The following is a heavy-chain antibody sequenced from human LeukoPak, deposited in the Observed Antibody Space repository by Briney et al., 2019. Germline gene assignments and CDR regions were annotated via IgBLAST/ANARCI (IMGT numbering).Heavy chain of an antibody. J-gene: IGHJ6*02. CDR3: ARDTYYYDSSGYYYYYGMDV. Sequence: SETLSLTCTVSGGSISSYYWSWIRQPPGKGLEWIGYIYYSGSTNYNPSLKSRVTISVDTSKNQFSLKLSSVTAADTAVYYCARDTYYYDSSGYYYYYGMDVWGQGTTVTVSS. CDR2: IYYSGST. CDR1: GGSISSYY. D-gene: IGHD3-22*01. V-gene: IGHV4-59*01.